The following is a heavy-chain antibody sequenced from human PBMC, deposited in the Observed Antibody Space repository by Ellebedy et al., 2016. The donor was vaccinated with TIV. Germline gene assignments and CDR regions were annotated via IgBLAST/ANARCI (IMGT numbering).Heavy chain of an antibody. D-gene: IGHD2-8*02. CDR2: VSGSGVNS. J-gene: IGHJ4*02. V-gene: IGHV3-23*01. Sequence: GESLKISCEVTGVNFRKFSLNWVRQAPGKGLEWVSSVSGSGVNSFYADSVKGRFTISRDNSGHTLYLHMNSLKAEDTAVYYCATVQRYCTEIDCYNGYFDNWGQGALVTVSP. CDR1: GVNFRKFS. CDR3: ATVQRYCTEIDCYNGYFDN.